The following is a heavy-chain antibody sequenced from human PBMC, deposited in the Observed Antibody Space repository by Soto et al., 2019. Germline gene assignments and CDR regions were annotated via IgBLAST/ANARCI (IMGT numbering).Heavy chain of an antibody. Sequence: QVQLVESGGGLVKPGGSLRLSCAASGFTCSDYYMSWIRQAPGKGLEWVSYISSSSSYTNYADSVKGRFTISRDNAKNSLYLQMNSLRAEDTAVYYCARDHSIHRGADPGGHYFDYWGQGTLVTVSS. V-gene: IGHV3-11*06. CDR1: GFTCSDYY. D-gene: IGHD3-16*01. CDR3: ARDHSIHRGADPGGHYFDY. J-gene: IGHJ4*02. CDR2: ISSSSSYT.